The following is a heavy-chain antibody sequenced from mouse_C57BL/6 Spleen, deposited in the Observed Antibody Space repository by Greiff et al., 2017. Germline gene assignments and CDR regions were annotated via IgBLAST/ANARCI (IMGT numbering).Heavy chain of an antibody. J-gene: IGHJ1*03. CDR2: ISGGGGNT. V-gene: IGHV5-9*01. CDR1: GFTFSSYT. CDR3: ARGGEWYFDV. Sequence: EVHLVESGGGLVKPGGSLTLSCAASGFTFSSYTMSWVRQTPEKRLEWVATISGGGGNTYYPDSVKGRFTISRDNAKNTLYLQMSSLRSEDTALYYCARGGEWYFDVWGTGTTVTVSA.